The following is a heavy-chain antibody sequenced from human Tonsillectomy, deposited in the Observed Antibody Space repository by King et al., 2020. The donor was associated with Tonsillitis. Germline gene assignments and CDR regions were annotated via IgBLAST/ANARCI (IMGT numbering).Heavy chain of an antibody. Sequence: VQLVESGGGLVKPGGSIRLSCAASGFTFSNAWMSWVRQAPGKGLEWVGRIKSKTDGGTTDYAGPVKGRVTISRDDSKTTLDLQRNRLKTEDTAVYYSPTGLYSGSYYPDDAFDIWGQGTMVTVSS. V-gene: IGHV3-15*01. CDR3: PTGLYSGSYYPDDAFDI. D-gene: IGHD1-26*01. CDR1: GFTFSNAW. J-gene: IGHJ3*02. CDR2: IKSKTDGGTT.